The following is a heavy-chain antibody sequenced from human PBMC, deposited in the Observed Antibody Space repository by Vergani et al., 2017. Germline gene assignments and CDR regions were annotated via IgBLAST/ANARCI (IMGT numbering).Heavy chain of an antibody. CDR2: IYTSGST. V-gene: IGHV4-39*07. CDR1: GGSISSSSYY. Sequence: QLQLQESGPGLVKPSETLSLTCTVSGGSISSSSYYWGWIRQPPGKGLEWIGSIYTSGSTNYNPSLKSRVTISVDTSKNQFSLKLSSVTAADTAVYYCARTAVADRRAYYFDYWGQGTLVTVSS. D-gene: IGHD6-19*01. CDR3: ARTAVADRRAYYFDY. J-gene: IGHJ4*02.